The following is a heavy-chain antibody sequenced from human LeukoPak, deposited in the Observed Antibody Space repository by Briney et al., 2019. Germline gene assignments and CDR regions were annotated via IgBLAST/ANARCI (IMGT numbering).Heavy chain of an antibody. CDR3: AKYLRGIAAATAFDI. J-gene: IGHJ3*02. Sequence: PGGSLRLSCAASGFTFSSYVMNWVRQTPGKGLEWVSAISGSGDNTYYTDSVKGRFTISRDNSKNTLYLQMNSLRAEDTAVYYCAKYLRGIAAATAFDIWGQGTMVTVSS. CDR2: ISGSGDNT. V-gene: IGHV3-23*01. D-gene: IGHD6-13*01. CDR1: GFTFSSYV.